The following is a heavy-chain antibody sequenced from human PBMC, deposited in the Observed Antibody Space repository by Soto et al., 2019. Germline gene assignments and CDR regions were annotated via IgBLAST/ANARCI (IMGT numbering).Heavy chain of an antibody. CDR1: GGSFSGYY. Sequence: QVQLQQWGAGLLKPSETLSLTCAVYGGSFSGYYWSWIRQPPGKGLEWLGEINHSGSTNYNPSLKSRVIISVEKSKKQFSLKLSFVTAADTAVYYCARQWLSYFDYWGQGTLVTVSS. CDR2: INHSGST. D-gene: IGHD6-19*01. V-gene: IGHV4-34*01. CDR3: ARQWLSYFDY. J-gene: IGHJ4*02.